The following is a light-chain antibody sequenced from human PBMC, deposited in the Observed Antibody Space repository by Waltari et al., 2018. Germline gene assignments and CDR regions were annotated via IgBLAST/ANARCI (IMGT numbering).Light chain of an antibody. CDR2: KDT. Sequence: SYELTQPPSVSVSPGQTARITCSGDALAKEFAYWYQQKAGQAPVMGMFKDTERPSGIPGRFSGSSSRTTVTLTISGVQAEDEADYYCQSSDNSGTFVIFGGGTKVTVL. J-gene: IGLJ2*01. CDR1: ALAKEF. V-gene: IGLV3-25*03. CDR3: QSSDNSGTFVI.